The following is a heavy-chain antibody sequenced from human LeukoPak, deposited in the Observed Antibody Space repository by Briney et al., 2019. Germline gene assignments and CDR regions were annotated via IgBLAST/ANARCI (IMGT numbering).Heavy chain of an antibody. CDR3: AKGKDSYLIDY. Sequence: GGSLRLSCAASGFTFSSYAMSWVRQAPGEGLEWVSAISGSGGSTYYADSVKGRFTISRDKSKNTLYLQMNSLRAEDTAVYYCAKGKDSYLIDYWGQGTLVTVSS. J-gene: IGHJ4*02. D-gene: IGHD2-21*01. CDR2: ISGSGGST. V-gene: IGHV3-23*01. CDR1: GFTFSSYA.